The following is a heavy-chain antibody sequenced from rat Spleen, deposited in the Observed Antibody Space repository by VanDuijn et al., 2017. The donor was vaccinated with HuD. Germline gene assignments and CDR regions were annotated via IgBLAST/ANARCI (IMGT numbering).Heavy chain of an antibody. Sequence: EVQLVESGGDFVQPGRSLKLSCAASGFTFSNYYMAWVRQAPTKGLEWVAYITSSGFTTYYRDSVKGRFTISRDNANSTLYLQMDSLRSEDTATYYCTTDPANNPVASWGQGTLVTVSS. CDR1: GFTFSNYY. CDR2: ITSSGFTT. J-gene: IGHJ3*01. D-gene: IGHD3-8*01. CDR3: TTDPANNPVAS. V-gene: IGHV5-27*01.